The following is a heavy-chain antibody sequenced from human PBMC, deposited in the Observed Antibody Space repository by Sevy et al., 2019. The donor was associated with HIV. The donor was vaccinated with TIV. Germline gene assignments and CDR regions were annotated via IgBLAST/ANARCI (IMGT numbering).Heavy chain of an antibody. V-gene: IGHV3-23*01. Sequence: GGSLRLSCADSGFTFSNYAMAWVCQAPGKWLEWVSAISVSGDFTYYADSVRGRFTVSRDKSKNTLFLQMNSLRAEDTAVYYCAIKITMIRGDQGPFDYWGQGTLVTVSS. J-gene: IGHJ4*02. CDR1: GFTFSNYA. CDR2: ISVSGDFT. CDR3: AIKITMIRGDQGPFDY. D-gene: IGHD3-10*01.